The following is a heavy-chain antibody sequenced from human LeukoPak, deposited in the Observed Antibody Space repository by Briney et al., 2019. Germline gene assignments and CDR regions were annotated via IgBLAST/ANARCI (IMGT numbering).Heavy chain of an antibody. CDR2: IIPIFGTA. Sequence: GASVKVSCKASGGTFSSYAISWVRQAPGQGLEWMGGIIPIFGTANYAQKFQGRVTITADESTSTAYMELSSLRSEDTAVYYCARAADTAMAYYCYYMDVWGKGTTVTISS. CDR3: ARAADTAMAYYCYYMDV. V-gene: IGHV1-69*13. CDR1: GGTFSSYA. D-gene: IGHD5-18*01. J-gene: IGHJ6*03.